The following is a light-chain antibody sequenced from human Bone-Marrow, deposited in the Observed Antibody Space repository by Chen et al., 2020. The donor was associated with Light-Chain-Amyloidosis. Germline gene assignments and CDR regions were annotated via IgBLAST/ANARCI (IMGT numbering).Light chain of an antibody. J-gene: IGKJ4*01. Sequence: EIVLTQSPGTLSLSPGEGANLSCRASQTISSNYLTWYQQKFGKAPRLLIYGSSSRATGIPDRFPGSGSGTDFTLSINRLEPEDFAMYYCQQYGTSPLTFGGGTKVEIK. CDR3: QQYGTSPLT. V-gene: IGKV3-20*01. CDR2: GSS. CDR1: QTISSNY.